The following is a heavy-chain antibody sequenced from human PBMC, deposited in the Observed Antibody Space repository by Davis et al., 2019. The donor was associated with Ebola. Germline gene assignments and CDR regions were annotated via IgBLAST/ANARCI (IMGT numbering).Heavy chain of an antibody. V-gene: IGHV3-74*01. CDR2: INSDGSST. J-gene: IGHJ4*02. CDR3: ARNQPPTYYYDSSGYYLSMFIDY. Sequence: GESLKISCAASGFTFSSYWMHWVRQAPGKGLVWVSRINSDGSSTSYADSVKGRFTISRDNAKNTLYLQMNSLRAEDTAVYYCARNQPPTYYYDSSGYYLSMFIDYWGQGTLVTVSS. D-gene: IGHD3-22*01. CDR1: GFTFSSYW.